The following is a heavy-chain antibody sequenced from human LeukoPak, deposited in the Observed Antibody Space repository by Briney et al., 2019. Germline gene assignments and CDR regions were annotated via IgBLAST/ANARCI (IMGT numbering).Heavy chain of an antibody. V-gene: IGHV4-34*01. Sequence: SETLSLTCAVYGGSFSGYYWSWIRQPPGKGLEWIGEINHSGSTNYNPSLRSRVTISVDTSKNQFSLKLSSVTAADMAVYYCARDSIAAAGTGYYYYYGMDVWGQGTTVTVSS. D-gene: IGHD6-13*01. J-gene: IGHJ6*02. CDR3: ARDSIAAAGTGYYYYYGMDV. CDR2: INHSGST. CDR1: GGSFSGYY.